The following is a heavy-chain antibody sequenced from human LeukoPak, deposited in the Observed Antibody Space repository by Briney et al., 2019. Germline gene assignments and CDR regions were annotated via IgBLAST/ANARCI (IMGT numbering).Heavy chain of an antibody. J-gene: IGHJ3*02. V-gene: IGHV1-18*01. CDR2: IRAYNGNT. CDR3: ARDSHSIHGGAFDI. Sequence: ASVTLSLKASGYSFTSYGISWVRQAPRPGREWMGWIRAYNGNTNYAQELQGRVTMTTDTSTRTAYMELRRLRSDDTAVYYCARDSHSIHGGAFDIGGQGTMVTVSS. CDR1: GYSFTSYG. D-gene: IGHD5/OR15-5a*01.